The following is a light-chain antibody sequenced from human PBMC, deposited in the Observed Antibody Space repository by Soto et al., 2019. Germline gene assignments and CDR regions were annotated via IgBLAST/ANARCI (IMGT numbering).Light chain of an antibody. CDR3: QRYSSYST. CDR1: QSISCY. CDR2: AAS. V-gene: IGKV1-39*02. Sequence: DIQMTQSPPSLSASLGDRATITCRPSQSISCYLNWYQQKPGKAPKLLIYAASSLQGGVPSRFGGSGSGTVFPLTISSLQPDDFATYCCQRYSSYSTFGQGTRLEIK. J-gene: IGKJ5*01.